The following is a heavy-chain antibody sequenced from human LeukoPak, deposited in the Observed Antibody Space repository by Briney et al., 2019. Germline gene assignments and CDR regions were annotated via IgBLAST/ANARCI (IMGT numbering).Heavy chain of an antibody. D-gene: IGHD3-10*01. V-gene: IGHV4-59*01. CDR2: MYYRGSS. Sequence: SETLSLTCRVSGVSISSDYWSWIRQPPGKGLEWIGYMYYRGSSNYNPSLKSRVSISLDTSRNQFSLNVNSVTAADSAIYYCARGKVAVGAEPNRFLAYGWPCLLDTGGQGTLVTVSS. CDR3: ARGKVAVGAEPNRFLAYGWPCLLDT. J-gene: IGHJ5*02. CDR1: GVSISSDY.